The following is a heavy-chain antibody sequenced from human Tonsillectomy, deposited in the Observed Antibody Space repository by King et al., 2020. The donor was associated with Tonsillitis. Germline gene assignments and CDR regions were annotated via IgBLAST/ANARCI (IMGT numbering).Heavy chain of an antibody. J-gene: IGHJ4*02. V-gene: IGHV3-30*18. CDR3: AKTRGYTFCYDVSVDS. CDR2: ISFDGSHK. Sequence: VQLVESGGGVVQPGRSLRLSCAASGFAFSKYGMHWVRHVPGKGLEWVAVISFDGSHKYYADSVKGRFTISRDNSKNTLYLQMNSLRAEDTSVYYCAKTRGYTFCYDVSVDSWGQGTLVTVSS. D-gene: IGHD5-18*01. CDR1: GFAFSKYG.